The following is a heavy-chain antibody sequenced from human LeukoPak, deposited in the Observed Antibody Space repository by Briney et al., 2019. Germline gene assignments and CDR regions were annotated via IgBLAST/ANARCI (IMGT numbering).Heavy chain of an antibody. CDR1: GFTFSTFW. V-gene: IGHV3-7*01. CDR3: ARGGAKGSFDY. CDR2: IKQDGRDK. J-gene: IGHJ4*02. Sequence: GGSLILSCAVSGFTFSTFWMSWVRQAPGKGLEWVANIKQDGRDKYYVASVKGRFTISRDNVKNSLYLQMNSLRVEDTSVYYCARGGAKGSFDYWGQGTLVTVSS.